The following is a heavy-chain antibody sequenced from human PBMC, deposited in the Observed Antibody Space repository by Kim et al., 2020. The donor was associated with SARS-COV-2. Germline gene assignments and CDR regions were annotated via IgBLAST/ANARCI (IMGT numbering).Heavy chain of an antibody. J-gene: IGHJ5*02. CDR3: ARELRFLEWYNWFDP. V-gene: IGHV1-69*01. Sequence: QKFQGRVTITADESTSTAYMELSSLRSEDTAVYYCARELRFLEWYNWFDPWGQGTLVTVSS. D-gene: IGHD3-3*01.